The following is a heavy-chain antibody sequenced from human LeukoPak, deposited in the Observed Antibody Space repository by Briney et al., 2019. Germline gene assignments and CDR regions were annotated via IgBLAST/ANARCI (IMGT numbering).Heavy chain of an antibody. CDR2: INPNSGGT. CDR3: ARELGYCSGGSCSPDY. Sequence: ASVKVSCKASGYTFTGYYMHWVRQAPGQGLEWMGRINPNSGGTNYAQKFQGRVTMTRDTSISTAYMELSSLRSEDTAVYYCARELGYCSGGSCSPDYWGQGTLVTVSS. D-gene: IGHD2-15*01. V-gene: IGHV1-2*06. J-gene: IGHJ4*02. CDR1: GYTFTGYY.